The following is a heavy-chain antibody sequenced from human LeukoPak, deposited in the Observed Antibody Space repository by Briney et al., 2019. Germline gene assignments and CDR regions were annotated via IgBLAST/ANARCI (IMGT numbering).Heavy chain of an antibody. J-gene: IGHJ4*02. CDR2: ISSSSSYI. D-gene: IGHD2-2*01. CDR1: GFTFISYS. V-gene: IGHV3-21*01. CDR3: ARGSYQLPSTY. Sequence: GGSLRLSCAASGFTFISYSMNWVRQAPGKGLEWVSSISSSSSYIYYADSVKGRFTISRDNAKNSLYLQMNSLRAEDTAVYYCARGSYQLPSTYWGQGTLVTVSS.